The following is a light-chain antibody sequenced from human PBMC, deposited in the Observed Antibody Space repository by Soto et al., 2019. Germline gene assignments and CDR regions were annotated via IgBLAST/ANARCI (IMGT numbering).Light chain of an antibody. V-gene: IGKV4-1*01. CDR3: QQYYSTPYT. CDR1: QSVLYSSNNKNY. CDR2: WAS. J-gene: IGKJ2*01. Sequence: DIVMTQSPDSLAVSLGERATINCKSSQSVLYSSNNKNYLAWYQQKPGQPPKLLIYWASTRESRVPDRFSGSGSWTDFTLTISSLQAEDVAGYYCQQYYSTPYTFGQWTKLEIK.